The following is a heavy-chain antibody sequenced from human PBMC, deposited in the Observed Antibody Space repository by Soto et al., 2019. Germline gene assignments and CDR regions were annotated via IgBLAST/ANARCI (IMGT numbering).Heavy chain of an antibody. J-gene: IGHJ4*02. Sequence: ASVKVSCKTSGYTFSSIGISWVRQAPGQGLEWMGWISPHKGDTYYAQRLQGRVTMTTDTSTSTAYMELRSLRSDDTAVYFCARDLDASGSYFTNYWGQGTLVTVSS. CDR2: ISPHKGDT. CDR1: GYTFSSIG. D-gene: IGHD3-10*01. CDR3: ARDLDASGSYFTNY. V-gene: IGHV1-18*01.